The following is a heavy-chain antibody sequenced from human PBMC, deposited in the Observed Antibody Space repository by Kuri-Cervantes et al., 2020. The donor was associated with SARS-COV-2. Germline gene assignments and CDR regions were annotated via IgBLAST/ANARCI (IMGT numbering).Heavy chain of an antibody. CDR2: INHSGST. V-gene: IGHV4-34*01. J-gene: IGHJ4*02. CDR3: ARLYRGYGRNYFDY. Sequence: ESLKISCAVYGGSFSGYYWSWICQPPGKGLEWIGEINHSGSTNYNPSLKSRVTISVDTSKNQFSLKLSSVTAADTAVYYCARLYRGYGRNYFDYWGQGTLVTVSS. CDR1: GGSFSGYY. D-gene: IGHD5-12*01.